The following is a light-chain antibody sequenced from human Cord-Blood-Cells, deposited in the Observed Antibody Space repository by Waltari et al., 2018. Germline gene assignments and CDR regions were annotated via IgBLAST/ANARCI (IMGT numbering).Light chain of an antibody. J-gene: IGLJ2*01. CDR2: GNS. V-gene: IGLV1-40*01. CDR1: SSNTGAGYD. Sequence: QSVLTQPPSVSGAPGQRVTISCTGSSSNTGAGYDVHWDQQLPGTAPKPPIYGNSNRPSGVPDRFSGSKSGTSASLAITGLQAEDEADYYCQSYDSSLSAVVFGGGTKLTVL. CDR3: QSYDSSLSAVV.